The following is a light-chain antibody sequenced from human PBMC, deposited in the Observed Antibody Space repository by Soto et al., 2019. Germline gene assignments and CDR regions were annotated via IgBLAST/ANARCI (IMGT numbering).Light chain of an antibody. CDR3: QVWDSSSDHVV. V-gene: IGLV3-21*02. J-gene: IGLJ2*01. Sequence: SYELTQPPSVSVAPGQTARITCEGNNIGSKSVHWYQQKPGQAPVVVVYDDSDRPSGIPERFSGSNSGNTATLTISRVEAGDEADYYCQVWDSSSDHVVFGGGTKLTVL. CDR2: DDS. CDR1: NIGSKS.